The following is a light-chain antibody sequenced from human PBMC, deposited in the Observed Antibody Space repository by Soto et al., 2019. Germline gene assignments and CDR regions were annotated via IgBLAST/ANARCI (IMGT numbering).Light chain of an antibody. V-gene: IGLV4-60*02. Sequence: QSVLTQSSSASASLGSSVKITCTLSSGHSSRIIAWHQQQPGKAPRYLMKLEGSGSYNKGSGVPDRFSGSSSGADRYLTISNLQFEDEADYYCETWDSSTRVFGVGTKLTVL. CDR3: ETWDSSTRV. CDR2: LEGSGSY. J-gene: IGLJ3*02. CDR1: SGHSSRI.